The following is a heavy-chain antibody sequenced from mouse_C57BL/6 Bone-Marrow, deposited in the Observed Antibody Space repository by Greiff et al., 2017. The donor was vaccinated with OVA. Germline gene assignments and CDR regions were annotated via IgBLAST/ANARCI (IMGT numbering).Heavy chain of an antibody. J-gene: IGHJ4*01. Sequence: VQLQQSVAELVRPGASVELSCTASGFNIKNTYMHWVKQRPEQGLEWIGRIDPANGNTKYDPKFQGKATITADTSSNTAYLQLSSLTSEDTAIFCVARGYDDDRGYAMDYWGQGTSGTGSS. CDR1: GFNIKNTY. CDR2: IDPANGNT. D-gene: IGHD2-4*01. V-gene: IGHV14-3*01. CDR3: ARGYDDDRGYAMDY.